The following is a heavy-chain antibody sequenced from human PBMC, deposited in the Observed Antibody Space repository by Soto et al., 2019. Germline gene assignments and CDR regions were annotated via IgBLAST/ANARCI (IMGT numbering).Heavy chain of an antibody. CDR2: ISDDGFIT. V-gene: IGHV3-23*01. Sequence: GGSLRLSCAGSGFTSSRYGMSWVRQAPGKGLEWVAGISDDGFITNYADSVKGRFTISKDNSKSTVYLQMNSLRAEDTAVYFCAEGGRIWYGFDYWGQGTLVTVSS. CDR3: AEGGRIWYGFDY. D-gene: IGHD6-13*01. CDR1: GFTSSRYG. J-gene: IGHJ4*02.